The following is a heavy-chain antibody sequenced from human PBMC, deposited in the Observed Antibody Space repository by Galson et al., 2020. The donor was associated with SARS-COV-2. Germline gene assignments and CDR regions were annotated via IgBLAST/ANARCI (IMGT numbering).Heavy chain of an antibody. CDR2: ISGSGGST. Sequence: GESLKISCAASGFTFSSYAMSWVRQAPGKGLEWVSAISGSGGSTYYADSVKGRFTISRDNSKNTLYLQMNSLRAEDTAVYYCAKAGPHRSCLDYWGQGTLVTVSS. D-gene: IGHD2-2*01. CDR3: AKAGPHRSCLDY. CDR1: GFTFSSYA. V-gene: IGHV3-23*01. J-gene: IGHJ4*02.